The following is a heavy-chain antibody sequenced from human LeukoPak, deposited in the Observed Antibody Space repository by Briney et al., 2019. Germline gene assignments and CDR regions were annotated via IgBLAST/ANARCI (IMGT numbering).Heavy chain of an antibody. Sequence: GGSLRLSCAASGFTFSDYWMSWVRQAPGKGLEWVASIKQDGSEDYYVDSVKGRFTISRDNAKKSMYLQVNSLRADDTAVYYCARDGGYCSGGSCYWECWGQGTLVIVPT. CDR1: GFTFSDYW. J-gene: IGHJ4*02. CDR3: ARDGGYCSGGSCYWEC. CDR2: IKQDGSED. D-gene: IGHD2-15*01. V-gene: IGHV3-7*01.